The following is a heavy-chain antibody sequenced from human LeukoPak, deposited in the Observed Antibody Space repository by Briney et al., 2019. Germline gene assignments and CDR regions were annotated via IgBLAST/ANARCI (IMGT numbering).Heavy chain of an antibody. Sequence: GGSLRLSCAASGFTFSSYGMRWVRQAPGKGLEWVSAISGSGGSTYYADSVKGRFTISRDNSKNTLYLQMNSLRAEDTAVYYCAKIRSYYYGSGYEFDYWGQGTLVTVSS. CDR1: GFTFSSYG. D-gene: IGHD3-10*01. J-gene: IGHJ4*02. V-gene: IGHV3-23*01. CDR2: ISGSGGST. CDR3: AKIRSYYYGSGYEFDY.